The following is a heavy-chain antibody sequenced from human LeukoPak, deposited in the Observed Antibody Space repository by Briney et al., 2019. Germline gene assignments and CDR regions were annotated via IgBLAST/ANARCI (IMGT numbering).Heavy chain of an antibody. D-gene: IGHD3-10*01. Sequence: GGSLRLSCAASGFTFSSYGMSWVRQAPGKGLEWVSAISGSGGSTYYADSVKGRFTISRDNSKNTLYLQMNSLRAEDTAVYYCAKSITMVRGVPYFYFDYWGQGTLVTVSS. V-gene: IGHV3-23*01. J-gene: IGHJ4*02. CDR1: GFTFSSYG. CDR3: AKSITMVRGVPYFYFDY. CDR2: ISGSGGST.